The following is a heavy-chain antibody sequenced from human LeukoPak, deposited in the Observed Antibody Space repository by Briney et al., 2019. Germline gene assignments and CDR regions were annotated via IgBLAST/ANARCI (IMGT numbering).Heavy chain of an antibody. Sequence: ASVKASCKASGYTFTNFDINWVRQATGQGLEWMGWINPNSGGTNYAQKFQGWVTMTRDTSISTAYMELSRLRSDDTAVYYCARAGYGGGWLDYWGQGTLVTVSS. CDR3: ARAGYGGGWLDY. J-gene: IGHJ4*02. D-gene: IGHD6-19*01. CDR2: INPNSGGT. V-gene: IGHV1-2*04. CDR1: GYTFTNFD.